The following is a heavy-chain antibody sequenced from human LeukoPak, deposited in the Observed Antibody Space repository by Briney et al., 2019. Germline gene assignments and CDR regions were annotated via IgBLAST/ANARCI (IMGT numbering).Heavy chain of an antibody. CDR3: AKDWSCDY. V-gene: IGHV3-23*01. J-gene: IGHJ4*02. CDR1: GFTFSNSA. CDR2: ISGSGDKI. Sequence: GGSLRLSCAASGFTFSNSAMTWVRQAPGKGLEWVSAISGSGDKIHYADSVKGRFTISRDNSKNTLYLQMNSLRVEDTAIYYCAKDWSCDYWGQGTRITVSS. D-gene: IGHD1-26*01.